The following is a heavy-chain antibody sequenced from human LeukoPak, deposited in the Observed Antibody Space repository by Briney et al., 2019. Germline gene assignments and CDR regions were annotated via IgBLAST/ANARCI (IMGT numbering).Heavy chain of an antibody. V-gene: IGHV3-23*01. J-gene: IGHJ6*02. CDR3: AKDRGYYGSGSSTNYYYYYGMDV. Sequence: GGSLRLSCAASGFTFSSYAMSWVRQAPGKGLEWVSAISGSGGSTYYADSVKGRFTISRDNSKNTPYLQMNSLRAEDTAVYYCAKDRGYYGSGSSTNYYYYYGMDVWGQGTTVTVSS. CDR1: GFTFSSYA. D-gene: IGHD3-10*01. CDR2: ISGSGGST.